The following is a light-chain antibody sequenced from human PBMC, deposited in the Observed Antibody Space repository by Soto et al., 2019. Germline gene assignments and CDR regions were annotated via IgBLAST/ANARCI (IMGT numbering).Light chain of an antibody. CDR1: QGIASY. J-gene: IGKJ2*01. Sequence: DIQLTQSPSFLSASVGDRVTITCRASQGIASYLAWYQQRPGKAPKLLIYAAVNLQSGVPSRFSGSGSGTEFTLTISSLQPEDFATYFCQQLNSYPPYTFGQGTKLEIK. V-gene: IGKV1-9*01. CDR3: QQLNSYPPYT. CDR2: AAV.